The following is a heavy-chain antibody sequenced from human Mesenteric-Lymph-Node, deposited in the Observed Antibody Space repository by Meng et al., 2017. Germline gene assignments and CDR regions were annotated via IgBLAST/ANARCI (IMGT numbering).Heavy chain of an antibody. D-gene: IGHD3-10*01. CDR1: GGSISIYY. V-gene: IGHV4-59*08. CDR3: ARQSGYFDY. J-gene: IGHJ4*02. Sequence: QVQLHESGPGLGKPPETLSLTCTVSGGSISIYYWSWILQPPGKGLEWIGHIYYSGSTNYNPSLKSRVTISVDTSKNQFSLKLSSVTATDTAVYYCARQSGYFDYWGQGTLVTVSS. CDR2: IYYSGST.